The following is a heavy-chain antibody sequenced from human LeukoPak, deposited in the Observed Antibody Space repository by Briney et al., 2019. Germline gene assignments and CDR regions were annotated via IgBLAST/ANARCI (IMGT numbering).Heavy chain of an antibody. CDR1: GFNVSTNY. CDR2: IYGGGGT. V-gene: IGHV3-66*01. CDR3: ARDATGPESY. D-gene: IGHD4-17*01. Sequence: GGSLRLSCAASGFNVSTNYMSWARQASGKGLEWVSIIYGGGGTYYADSVKGRFTISRDNSKNTVFLQMNSLRAEDTAVYYCARDATGPESYWGQGTLVTVSS. J-gene: IGHJ4*02.